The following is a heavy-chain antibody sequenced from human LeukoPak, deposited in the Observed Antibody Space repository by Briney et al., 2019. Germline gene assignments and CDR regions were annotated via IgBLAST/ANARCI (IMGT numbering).Heavy chain of an antibody. J-gene: IGHJ4*02. CDR3: AKVVAEGY. CDR1: GFPFTTYA. D-gene: IGHD2-15*01. CDR2: ISGSGGST. V-gene: IGHV3-23*01. Sequence: GGSLRLSCAASGFPFTTYAMTWVRQAPGKGLEWVSAISGSGGSTYYADSVKGRFTISRDNSKNTLYLQMNSLRAEDTAVYYCAKVVAEGYWGQGTLVTVSS.